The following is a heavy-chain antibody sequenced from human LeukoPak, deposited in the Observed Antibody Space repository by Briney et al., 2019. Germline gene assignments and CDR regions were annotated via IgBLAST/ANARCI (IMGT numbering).Heavy chain of an antibody. V-gene: IGHV3-30*03. J-gene: IGHJ3*02. CDR3: ARGGSYYDSSGYPHDAFDI. D-gene: IGHD3-22*01. CDR1: GFTFSSYG. CDR2: ISYDGSNK. Sequence: GGSLRLSCAASGFTFSSYGMHWVRQAPGKGLEWVAVISYDGSNKYYADSVKGRFTISRDNSKNTLYLQMNSLRAEDTAVYYCARGGSYYDSSGYPHDAFDIWGQGTMVTVSS.